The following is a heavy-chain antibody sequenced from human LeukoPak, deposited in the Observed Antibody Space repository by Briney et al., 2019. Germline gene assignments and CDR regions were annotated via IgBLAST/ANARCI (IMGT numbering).Heavy chain of an antibody. V-gene: IGHV4-34*01. CDR3: ARGSWLRPFDY. D-gene: IGHD5-18*01. J-gene: IGHJ4*02. Sequence: SETLSLTCAVYGGSFSGYYWSWIRQPPGKGMEWIGEINHSGSTNYNPSLKSRVTISVDTSKNQFSLKLSSVTAADTAVYYCARGSWLRPFDYWGQGTLVTVSS. CDR1: GGSFSGYY. CDR2: INHSGST.